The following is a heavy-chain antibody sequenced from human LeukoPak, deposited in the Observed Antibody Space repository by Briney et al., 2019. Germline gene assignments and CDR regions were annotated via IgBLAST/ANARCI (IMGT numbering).Heavy chain of an antibody. V-gene: IGHV4-59*01. Sequence: WETLSLTCTVSGGSISNYYWSWIRQPPGKGLEWIGYIYYSGSTNYNPSLKSRVTISVDTSKNQFSLKLSSVTAADTAVYYCARGGGWLRYTNFDYWGQGTLVTVSS. D-gene: IGHD5-12*01. J-gene: IGHJ4*02. CDR3: ARGGGWLRYTNFDY. CDR1: GGSISNYY. CDR2: IYYSGST.